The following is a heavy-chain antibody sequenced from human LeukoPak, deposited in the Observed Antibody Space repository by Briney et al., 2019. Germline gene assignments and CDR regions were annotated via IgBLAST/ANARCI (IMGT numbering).Heavy chain of an antibody. V-gene: IGHV4-61*02. Sequence: PSQTLSLTCTVSGGSISSGSYYWSWIRQPAGKGLEWIGRIYTSGSTNYNPSLKSRVTISVDTSKNQFSLKLSSVTAADTAVYYCARELIEYYFDYWGQGTLVAVSS. J-gene: IGHJ4*02. CDR2: IYTSGST. CDR1: GGSISSGSYY. CDR3: ARELIEYYFDY. D-gene: IGHD3-16*01.